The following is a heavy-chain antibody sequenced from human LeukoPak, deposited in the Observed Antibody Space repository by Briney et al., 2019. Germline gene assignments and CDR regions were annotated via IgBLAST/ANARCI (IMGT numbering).Heavy chain of an antibody. J-gene: IGHJ4*02. Sequence: GGSLRLSFAASGFTFSSYEVNWVRQAPGKGLVWVSRINHDGSSTNYADSVKGRFTISRDNAKNTVYLQMNSLRAEDTAVYYCVRDWGYDSSGYWQKYFDTWGQGTLVTVSS. D-gene: IGHD3-22*01. CDR2: INHDGSST. CDR1: GFTFSSYE. V-gene: IGHV3-74*01. CDR3: VRDWGYDSSGYWQKYFDT.